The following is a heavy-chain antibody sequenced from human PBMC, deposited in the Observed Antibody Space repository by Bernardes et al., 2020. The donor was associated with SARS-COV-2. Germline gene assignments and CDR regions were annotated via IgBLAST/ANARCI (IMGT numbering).Heavy chain of an antibody. Sequence: GGSLRLSCAASGFTFSSYSMNWVRQAPGKGLEWVSYTSSSSSTIYYADSVKGRFTISRDNAKNSLNLQMNSLRAEDTAVYYCARVDNWNYYYGMDVWGQGTTVTVSS. D-gene: IGHD1-1*01. V-gene: IGHV3-48*01. CDR1: GFTFSSYS. CDR2: TSSSSSTI. CDR3: ARVDNWNYYYGMDV. J-gene: IGHJ6*02.